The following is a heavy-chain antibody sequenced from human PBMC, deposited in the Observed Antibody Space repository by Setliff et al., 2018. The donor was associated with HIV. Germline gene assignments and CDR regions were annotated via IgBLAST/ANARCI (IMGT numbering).Heavy chain of an antibody. V-gene: IGHV4-34*01. J-gene: IGHJ5*02. CDR3: ARARNISWLGSSTRNNWFDP. CDR2: INHSGST. D-gene: IGHD3-22*01. Sequence: SETLSLTCAVYGGSFSGYYWSWIRQPPGKGLEWIGEINHSGSTNYNPSPKSRVTISVDTSKNQFSLKLSSVTAADTAVYYCARARNISWLGSSTRNNWFDPWGQGTLVTVSS. CDR1: GGSFSGYY.